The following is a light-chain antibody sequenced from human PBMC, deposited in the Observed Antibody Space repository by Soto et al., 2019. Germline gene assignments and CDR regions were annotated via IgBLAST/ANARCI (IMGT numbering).Light chain of an antibody. CDR2: GSS. CDR3: QQYGSSPET. J-gene: IGKJ1*01. V-gene: IGKV3-20*01. CDR1: QSVSSSY. Sequence: EIVLTQSPGTLSLSPGERATLSCRASQSVSSSYLAWYQQKPGQAPRLLIYGSSSRATGIPARFSGSGSGTDFTLTISRLEPEDFAVYYCQQYGSSPETFGPGTKVEIK.